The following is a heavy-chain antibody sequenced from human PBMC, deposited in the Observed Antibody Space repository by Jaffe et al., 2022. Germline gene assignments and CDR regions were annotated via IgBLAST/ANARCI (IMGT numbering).Heavy chain of an antibody. Sequence: QVQLVQSGAEVKKPGSSVKVSCKASGGTFSSYAISWVRQAPGQGLEWMGGIIPIFGTANYAQKFQGRVTITTDESTSTAYMELSSLRSEDTAVYYCARDLCSSTSCYSRSGYNWFDPWGQGTLVTVSS. CDR3: ARDLCSSTSCYSRSGYNWFDP. V-gene: IGHV1-69*05. J-gene: IGHJ5*02. CDR1: GGTFSSYA. CDR2: IIPIFGTA. D-gene: IGHD2-2*01.